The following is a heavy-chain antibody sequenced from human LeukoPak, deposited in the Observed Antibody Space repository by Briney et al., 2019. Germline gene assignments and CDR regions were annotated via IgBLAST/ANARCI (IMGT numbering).Heavy chain of an antibody. J-gene: IGHJ4*02. Sequence: GGSLRLSCAASGFTFSSYAMHWVRQAPGKGLEWVAVISYDGSNKYYADSAKGRFTISRDNSKNTLYLQMNSLRAEDTAVYYCARDRRGAGLDYWGQGTLVTVSS. CDR1: GFTFSSYA. CDR3: ARDRRGAGLDY. D-gene: IGHD3-16*01. V-gene: IGHV3-30-3*01. CDR2: ISYDGSNK.